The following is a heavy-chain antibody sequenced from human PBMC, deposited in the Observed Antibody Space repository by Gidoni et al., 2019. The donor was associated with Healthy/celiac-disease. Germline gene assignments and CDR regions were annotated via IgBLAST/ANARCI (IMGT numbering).Heavy chain of an antibody. V-gene: IGHV3-53*02. Sequence: EVQLVETGGGLIQPGGSLRLSCASSGFTVSSNYMSWVRQAPGKGLEWVSVIYSGGSTYYADSVKGRFTISRDNSKNTLYLQMNSLRAEDTAVYYCARGRSITIFGVVIQGGAFDIWGQGTMVTVSS. J-gene: IGHJ3*02. CDR1: GFTVSSNY. CDR3: ARGRSITIFGVVIQGGAFDI. CDR2: IYSGGST. D-gene: IGHD3-3*01.